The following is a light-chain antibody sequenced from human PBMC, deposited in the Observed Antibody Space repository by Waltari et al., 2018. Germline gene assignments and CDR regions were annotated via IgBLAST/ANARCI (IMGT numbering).Light chain of an antibody. Sequence: SFELTQTSSVSVSPGQTASIASSGDPLGSKWTAWYQQKAGQSPVLVIHADSERPSGVPGRFSAARSGDTVTLNISGTQDLDEADYYCQTWDSNIFVFGPGTKVTVL. V-gene: IGLV3-1*01. CDR2: ADS. CDR3: QTWDSNIFV. J-gene: IGLJ1*01. CDR1: PLGSKW.